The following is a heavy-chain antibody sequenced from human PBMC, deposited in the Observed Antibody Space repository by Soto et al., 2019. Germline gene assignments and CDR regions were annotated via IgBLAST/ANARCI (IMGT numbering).Heavy chain of an antibody. D-gene: IGHD6-13*01. CDR1: GFTFSNAW. CDR3: TRVWAAAGFDP. CDR2: IRSKAYGGTT. V-gene: IGHV3-49*03. Sequence: GGSLRLSCAASGFTFSNAWMSWFRQAPGKGLEWVGFIRSKAYGGTTEYAASVKGRFTISRDDSKSIAYLQMNSLKTEDTAVYYCTRVWAAAGFDPWGQGTLVTVSS. J-gene: IGHJ5*02.